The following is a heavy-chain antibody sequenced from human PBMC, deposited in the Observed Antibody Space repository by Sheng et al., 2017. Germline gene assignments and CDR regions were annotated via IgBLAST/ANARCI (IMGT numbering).Heavy chain of an antibody. D-gene: IGHD6-13*01. CDR3: ARTYSSSWEPYYYYMDV. Sequence: QVQLQQWGAGLLKPSETLSLTCAVYGGSFSGYYWSWIRQPPGKGLEWIGEINHSGSTNYNPSLKSRVTISVDTSKNQFSLKLSSVTAADTAVYYCARTYSSSWEPYYYYMDVWGQGTTVTVSS. CDR2: INHSGST. V-gene: IGHV4-34*01. J-gene: IGHJ6*03. CDR1: GGSFSGYY.